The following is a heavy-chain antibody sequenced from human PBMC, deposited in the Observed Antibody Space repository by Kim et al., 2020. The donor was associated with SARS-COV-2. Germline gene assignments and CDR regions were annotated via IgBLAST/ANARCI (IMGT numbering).Heavy chain of an antibody. CDR3: TKDKGSEPALDY. CDR1: GFTFSSYA. V-gene: IGHV3-23*01. CDR2: ISVSGDNT. J-gene: IGHJ4*02. Sequence: GGSLRLSCAASGFTFSSYAMRWVRQAPGKGLEWVSTISVSGDNTYYADSVKGRFTISRDNSKSTLYLQMNSLRAEDTAAYYCTKDKGSEPALDYWGQGTLVTVSS.